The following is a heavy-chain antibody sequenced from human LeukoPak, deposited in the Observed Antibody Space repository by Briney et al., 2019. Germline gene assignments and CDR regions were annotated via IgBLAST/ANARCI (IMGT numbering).Heavy chain of an antibody. CDR1: GYTFTGYY. Sequence: GGSVKVSCEASGYTFTGYYMHWVRQAPGQGLEWVACIYPDSGGTYYAQKVQGRVTMARDTSISTIYMELIRLRSDDTAVYYCAGEHSGIVVAGNMPAFDYWGQGTLVTVSS. V-gene: IGHV1-2*02. D-gene: IGHD6-19*01. CDR2: IYPDSGGT. J-gene: IGHJ4*02. CDR3: AGEHSGIVVAGNMPAFDY.